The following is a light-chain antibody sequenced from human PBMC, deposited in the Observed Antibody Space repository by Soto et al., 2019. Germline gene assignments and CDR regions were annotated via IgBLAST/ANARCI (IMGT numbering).Light chain of an antibody. Sequence: DIQMTQSPSSLSASLGDRVTITCRASQTISNYLNWYQQKSGRAPELLVYAASNLQSGVPSRFTGSGSGTHFTLTISSRQPEDVATYYCHTFGQGTRREI. V-gene: IGKV1-39*01. CDR1: QTISNY. CDR3: HT. J-gene: IGKJ5*01. CDR2: AAS.